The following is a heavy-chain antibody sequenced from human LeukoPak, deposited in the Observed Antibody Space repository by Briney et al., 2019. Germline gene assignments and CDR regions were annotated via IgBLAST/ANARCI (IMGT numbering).Heavy chain of an antibody. CDR3: AREGRSSTPGY. D-gene: IGHD2-15*01. CDR1: GGSITNYY. V-gene: IGHV4-4*07. CDR2: ISASGNT. Sequence: SETLSLTCTVSGGSITNYYWSWVRQSAIKGLEWIGRISASGNTDYNPSLRNRATMSVEKSKNQFSLRLSSVTAADTAVYYCAREGRSSTPGYWGQGTLVTVSS. J-gene: IGHJ4*02.